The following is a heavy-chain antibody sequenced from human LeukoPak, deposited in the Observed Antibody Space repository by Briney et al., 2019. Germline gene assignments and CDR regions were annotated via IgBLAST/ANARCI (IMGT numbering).Heavy chain of an antibody. V-gene: IGHV1-2*02. CDR3: AREAHCSRSSCEIDF. D-gene: IGHD2-2*01. J-gene: IGHJ4*02. CDR1: GYTFTAFY. CDR2: INPNSGDT. Sequence: ASVKVSCKASGYTFTAFYMHWVRQAPGQGLEWLGWINPNSGDTHYAQNFQGRVTMTRDTSINTAYLELNSLRSDDTAVYYCAREAHCSRSSCEIDFWGQGTLVTVSS.